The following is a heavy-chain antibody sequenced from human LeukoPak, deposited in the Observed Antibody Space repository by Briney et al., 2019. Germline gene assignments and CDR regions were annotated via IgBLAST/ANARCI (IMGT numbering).Heavy chain of an antibody. CDR2: INPNSGGT. CDR1: GYTFTGYY. Sequence: ASVKVSCKASGYTFTGYYIHWVRQAPGQGLEWMGQINPNSGGTNYAQKFQGRVTMTRDTSISTAYMELSRLRSDDTAVYYCARVISGSSWYKYDYWGQGTLVTVSS. CDR3: ARVISGSSWYKYDY. J-gene: IGHJ4*02. D-gene: IGHD6-13*01. V-gene: IGHV1-2*06.